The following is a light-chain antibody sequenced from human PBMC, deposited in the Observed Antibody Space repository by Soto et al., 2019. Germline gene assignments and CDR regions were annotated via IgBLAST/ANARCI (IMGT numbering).Light chain of an antibody. CDR2: GVS. CDR1: QSVNSNY. V-gene: IGKV3-20*01. J-gene: IGKJ3*01. CDR3: QQYGNSGVT. Sequence: EIVLTQSPGTLSLSPGGRATLSCRASQSVNSNYLAWHQQKPGQAPRLLIYGVSSRATGIPDRFSGSGSGTDFTLTISRLEPEDFAVYYCQQYGNSGVTFGPGTKWIS.